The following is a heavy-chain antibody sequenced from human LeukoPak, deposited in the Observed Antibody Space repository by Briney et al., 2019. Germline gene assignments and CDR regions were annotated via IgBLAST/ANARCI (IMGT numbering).Heavy chain of an antibody. CDR1: WFTFSGSA. J-gene: IGHJ4*02. V-gene: IGHV3-73*01. CDR3: TAIRYCSGGSCYSVDY. Sequence: GGSLRLCCAASWFTFSGSAMHLVRQASGKGLEWVGRIRSKANSYATAYAASVKGRFTISRDDSKNTAYLQMNSLKTEDTAVYYCTAIRYCSGGSCYSVDYWGQGTLVTVSS. CDR2: IRSKANSYAT. D-gene: IGHD2-15*01.